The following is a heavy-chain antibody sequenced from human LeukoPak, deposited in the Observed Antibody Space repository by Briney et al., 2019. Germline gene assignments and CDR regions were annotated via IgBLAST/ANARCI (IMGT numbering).Heavy chain of an antibody. D-gene: IGHD2-2*01. Sequence: GASVKVSCKASSYTFTSYAISWVRQAPGQGLEWMGWIRAHNGDTNHAQQLQGRVTMTTDTSTRTAYMELRSLRSEDTAVYYCARGEFICTINTCYASALDSWGQGTLVTVSS. V-gene: IGHV1-18*01. J-gene: IGHJ4*02. CDR2: IRAHNGDT. CDR3: ARGEFICTINTCYASALDS. CDR1: SYTFTSYA.